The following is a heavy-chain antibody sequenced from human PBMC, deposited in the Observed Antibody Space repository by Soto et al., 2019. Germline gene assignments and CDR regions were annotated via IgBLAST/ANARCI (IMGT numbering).Heavy chain of an antibody. CDR3: TTRRIYSSSWEYCYYYYGMDV. V-gene: IGHV3-15*07. D-gene: IGHD6-13*01. CDR2: IKSKTDGGTT. CDR1: GFTFSNAW. Sequence: GGSLRLSCAASGFTFSNAWMNWVRQAPGKGLEWVGRIKSKTDGGTTDYAAPVKGRFTISRDDSKNTLYLQMNSLKTEDTAVYYCTTRRIYSSSWEYCYYYYGMDVWGQGTTVTVSS. J-gene: IGHJ6*02.